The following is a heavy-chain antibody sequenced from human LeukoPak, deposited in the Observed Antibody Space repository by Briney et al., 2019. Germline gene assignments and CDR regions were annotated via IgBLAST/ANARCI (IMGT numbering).Heavy chain of an antibody. V-gene: IGHV4-38-2*01. J-gene: IGHJ4*02. CDR3: ARRYCGSISCYLDF. D-gene: IGHD2-2*01. CDR2: IHHSGST. CDR1: GYSMSSGHY. Sequence: SESLSLTCAVAGYSMSSGHYGGWIRQPPGKGLEWIGSIHHSGSTYYNPPLKSRVTISVDTSNNKFSLKLSSVTAADTAVYYCARRYCGSISCYLDFWGQGTLVTVSS.